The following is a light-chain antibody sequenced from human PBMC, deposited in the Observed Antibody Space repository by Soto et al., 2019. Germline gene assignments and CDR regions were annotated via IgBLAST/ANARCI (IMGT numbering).Light chain of an antibody. CDR3: ATWDSSLSALV. J-gene: IGLJ2*01. Sequence: QAVLTQPPSVSASAGQKVTIACSGSSSNIEDNDVSWYQQLPGTAPKLFIYDTDKRPSGIPDRFSASKSGTSATLGITGLQTGDEANYYCATWDSSLSALVFGGGTQLTVL. CDR1: SSNIEDND. V-gene: IGLV1-51*01. CDR2: DTD.